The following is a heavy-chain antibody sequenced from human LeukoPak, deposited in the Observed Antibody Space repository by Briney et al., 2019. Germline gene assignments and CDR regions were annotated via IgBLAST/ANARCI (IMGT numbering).Heavy chain of an antibody. CDR1: GFTVSSNY. V-gene: IGHV3-66*01. CDR2: IYSGGST. Sequence: GGSLRLSCAASGFTVSSNYMSWVRQAPGKGLEWVSVIYSGGSTYYADSVKGRFTISRDNSKNTLYLQMNGLRAEDTAVYYCAREFVTYGSGSYVSDYWGQGTLVTVSS. D-gene: IGHD3-10*01. J-gene: IGHJ4*02. CDR3: AREFVTYGSGSYVSDY.